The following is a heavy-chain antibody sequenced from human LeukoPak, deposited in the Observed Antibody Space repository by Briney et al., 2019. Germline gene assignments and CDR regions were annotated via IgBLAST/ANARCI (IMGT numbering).Heavy chain of an antibody. J-gene: IGHJ2*01. CDR3: VRGTNMWAWFLGL. V-gene: IGHV4-59*01. CDR2: IHYSGDT. D-gene: IGHD1-26*01. CDR1: GGSISPYY. Sequence: SETLSLTCTASGGSISPYYWSWIRQPPGKGLEWIGYIHYSGDTNYNPSLKSRVTISADTSKNQFSLSLISVTAADTAMYYCVRGTNMWAWFLGLWGRGTLVTVSS.